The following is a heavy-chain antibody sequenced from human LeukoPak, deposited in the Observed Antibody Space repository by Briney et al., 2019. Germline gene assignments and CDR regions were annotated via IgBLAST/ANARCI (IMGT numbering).Heavy chain of an antibody. CDR1: GYSFTSYW. V-gene: IGHV5-51*01. CDR2: IYPGDSDT. J-gene: IGHJ4*02. Sequence: GESLKISCKGSGYSFTSYWIGWVRQMPGKGLEWMGIIYPGDSDTRYSPSFQGQVTISADKSISTAYLQWSSLKASDTAMYYCARHTPIGGDSSGRRLDYWGQGTLVTVSS. CDR3: ARHTPIGGDSSGRRLDY. D-gene: IGHD3-22*01.